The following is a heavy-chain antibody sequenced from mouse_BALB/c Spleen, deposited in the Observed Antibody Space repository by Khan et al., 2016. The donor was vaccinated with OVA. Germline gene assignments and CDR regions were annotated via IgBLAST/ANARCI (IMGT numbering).Heavy chain of an antibody. CDR2: IFPSNVDT. CDR1: GYTFTSYY. D-gene: IGHD2-1*01. V-gene: IGHV1S81*02. CDR3: AGTGYGNPFAY. J-gene: IGHJ3*01. Sequence: QVQLQQPGAELVKPGASVKLSCKASGYTFTSYYMYWVKQRPGQGLEWIGGIFPSNVDTFFNEKFKSKATLTVDRSSSTAYMQLSSLTSEDSAVYYGAGTGYGNPFAYWGQGTLVTVSA.